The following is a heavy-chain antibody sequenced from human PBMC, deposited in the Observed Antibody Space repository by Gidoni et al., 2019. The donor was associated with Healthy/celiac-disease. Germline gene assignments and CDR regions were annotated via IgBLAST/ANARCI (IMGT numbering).Heavy chain of an antibody. CDR2: FYYSGST. J-gene: IGHJ4*02. V-gene: IGHV4-39*01. CDR3: ASRKSTYYDYIWGSYQRGY. Sequence: QLQLQESGPGLVKPSETLSLTCTVSGGSISSSSYYWGWIRQPPGKGLEWIGSFYYSGSTYYNPSLKSRVTISVDTSKNQFSLKLSAVTAADTAVYYCASRKSTYYDYIWGSYQRGYWGQGTLVTVSS. D-gene: IGHD3-16*02. CDR1: GGSISSSSYY.